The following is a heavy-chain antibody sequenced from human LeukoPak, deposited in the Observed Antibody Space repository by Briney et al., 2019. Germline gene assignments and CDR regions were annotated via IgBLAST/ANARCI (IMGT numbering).Heavy chain of an antibody. CDR2: ICGSGGCT. Sequence: PGGSLRLSCAASGFTFSSYAMTWIRRAPGKGLEWVSGICGSGGCTYYADSVKGRFTISRDNSKNTLYLQMTSLRAEDTAVYYCAKDQVWIVVGSFDYWGQGTLVTVSS. CDR1: GFTFSSYA. J-gene: IGHJ4*02. D-gene: IGHD3-22*01. CDR3: AKDQVWIVVGSFDY. V-gene: IGHV3-23*01.